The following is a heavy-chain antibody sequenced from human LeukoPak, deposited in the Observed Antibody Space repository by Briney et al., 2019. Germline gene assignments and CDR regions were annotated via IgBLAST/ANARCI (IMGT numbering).Heavy chain of an antibody. D-gene: IGHD2-15*01. V-gene: IGHV3-30*02. CDR2: VRYDGNKE. J-gene: IGHJ4*02. CDR1: GFTFSSYC. CDR3: AKLVVDGTDYDY. Sequence: PGGSLRLSCAASGFTFSSYCMTWVRQAPGKGLVWVAFVRYDGNKEDYADSAKGRFTISKDNSRNTLYLQMNGLRAEDTAVYYCAKLVVDGTDYDYWGQGTLVTVSS.